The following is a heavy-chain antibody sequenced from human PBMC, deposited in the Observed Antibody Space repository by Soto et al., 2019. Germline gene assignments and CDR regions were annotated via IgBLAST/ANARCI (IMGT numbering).Heavy chain of an antibody. V-gene: IGHV3-49*03. J-gene: IGHJ4*02. CDR3: TRDKLRYGDYSFDF. D-gene: IGHD4-17*01. CDR2: IRSKAYGGTT. Sequence: PGGSRRLSCTASGFTFGDYAMSWFRQAPGKGLEWVGFIRSKAYGGTTDYAASVKGRFTISRDDSKSIAYLQMNSLKTEDTAVYYCTRDKLRYGDYSFDFWGQGTPVTVSS. CDR1: GFTFGDYA.